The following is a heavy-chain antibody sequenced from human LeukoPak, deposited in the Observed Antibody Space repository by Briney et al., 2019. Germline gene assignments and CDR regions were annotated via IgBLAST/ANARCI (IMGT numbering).Heavy chain of an antibody. CDR1: GFTFSTSW. J-gene: IGHJ4*02. Sequence: QPGGSLRLSCPASGFTFSTSWMYWVRQAPGKGLEWVANIKEDGSEEYYVDSVKGRFTISRDNARKSLYLQMNSLRVEDTAVYYCARGYSGYEFGYWGQGTLVTVSS. CDR2: IKEDGSEE. CDR3: ARGYSGYEFGY. V-gene: IGHV3-7*04. D-gene: IGHD5-12*01.